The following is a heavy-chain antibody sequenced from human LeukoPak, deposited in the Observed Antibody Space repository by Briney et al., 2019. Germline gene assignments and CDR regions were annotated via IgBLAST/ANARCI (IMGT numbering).Heavy chain of an antibody. Sequence: GGSLRLSCAVSGFAFGSEAMSWVRQSPARGLEWVASISPGGGTTYYADYVKGRFTISRDNAKNSLYLQMNSLRAEDTALYYCARVSYYPHDAFDIWGQGTMVTVSS. CDR3: ARVSYYPHDAFDI. CDR1: GFAFGSEA. V-gene: IGHV3-23*01. D-gene: IGHD1-26*01. CDR2: ISPGGGTT. J-gene: IGHJ3*02.